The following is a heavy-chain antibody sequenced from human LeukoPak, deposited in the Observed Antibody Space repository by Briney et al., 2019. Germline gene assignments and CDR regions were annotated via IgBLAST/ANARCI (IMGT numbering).Heavy chain of an antibody. V-gene: IGHV3-48*04. CDR2: SSSTI. Sequence: SSSTIYYADSVKGRFTISRDNAKNTLYLQMNSLRAEDTAVYYCARDRAGNYYDSSGYPDPWGQGTLVTVSS. D-gene: IGHD3-22*01. J-gene: IGHJ5*02. CDR3: ARDRAGNYYDSSGYPDP.